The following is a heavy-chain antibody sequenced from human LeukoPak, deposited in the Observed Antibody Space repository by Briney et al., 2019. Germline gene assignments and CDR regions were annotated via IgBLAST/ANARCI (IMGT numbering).Heavy chain of an antibody. CDR3: ARRKNPDYGDYRDAFDI. J-gene: IGHJ3*02. CDR2: IYYSGST. V-gene: IGHV4-59*08. Sequence: PSETLSLTCTVSSGSINSYFWSWIRQPPGKGLEWIGYIYYSGSTNYNPSLKSRVTISVDTSKNQFSLRLSSVTAADTAVYYCARRKNPDYGDYRDAFDIWGQGTMVTVSS. D-gene: IGHD4-17*01. CDR1: SGSINSYF.